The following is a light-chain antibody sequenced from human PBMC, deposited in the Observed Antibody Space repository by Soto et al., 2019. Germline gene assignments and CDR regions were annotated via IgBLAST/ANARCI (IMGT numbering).Light chain of an antibody. V-gene: IGKV3-20*01. CDR3: QQYGSAPWT. Sequence: EIVLTQSPGTLPLSPGERATLSCRASQSVVSNYLAWYQQKPGQAPRLLIYAASGRATGIPDRFSGSGSGTDFTLTISRLEPEDFAVYYCQQYGSAPWTFGQGTKVDIK. CDR1: QSVVSNY. CDR2: AAS. J-gene: IGKJ1*01.